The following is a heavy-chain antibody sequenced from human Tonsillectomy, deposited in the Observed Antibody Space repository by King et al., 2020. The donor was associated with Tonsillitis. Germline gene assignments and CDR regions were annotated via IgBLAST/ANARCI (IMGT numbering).Heavy chain of an antibody. V-gene: IGHV2-70*11. Sequence: TLKESGPALVKPTQTLTLTCTFSGFSLSTSGMCVSWIRQPPGKALEWLARIDWDDDKYYSTSLKTRLTISKDTSKNQVVLTMTNMDPVDTATYYCARQDGSRSYYEYYFDYWGQGTLVTVSS. J-gene: IGHJ4*02. D-gene: IGHD3-10*01. CDR3: ARQDGSRSYYEYYFDY. CDR2: IDWDDDK. CDR1: GFSLSTSGMC.